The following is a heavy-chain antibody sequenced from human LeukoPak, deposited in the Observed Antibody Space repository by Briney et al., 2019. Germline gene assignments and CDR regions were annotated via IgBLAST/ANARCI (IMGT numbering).Heavy chain of an antibody. J-gene: IGHJ5*02. V-gene: IGHV4-59*12. CDR1: GGSISSYY. Sequence: SETLSLTCTVSGGSISSYYWSWIRQPPGKGLEWIGYIYYSGSTNYNPSLKSRVTISVDTSKNQFSLKLSSVTAADTAVYYCARRPYTTHNWFDPWGQGTLVTVSS. CDR3: ARRPYTTHNWFDP. CDR2: IYYSGST. D-gene: IGHD1-26*01.